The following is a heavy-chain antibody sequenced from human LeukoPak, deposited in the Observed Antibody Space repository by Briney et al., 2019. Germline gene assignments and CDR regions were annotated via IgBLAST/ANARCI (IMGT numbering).Heavy chain of an antibody. CDR3: ARWSGGFFFDSSGYDY. J-gene: IGHJ4*02. CDR2: ISSRGSII. D-gene: IGHD3-22*01. Sequence: PGGSLRLSCAASGFTFSDYHMSWIRQAPGKGLEWVSYISSRGSIIYYADSVKGRFTISRDNVKSSLYLQMNSLRAEDTAVYYCARWSGGFFFDSSGYDYWGQGTLVTVSS. V-gene: IGHV3-11*04. CDR1: GFTFSDYH.